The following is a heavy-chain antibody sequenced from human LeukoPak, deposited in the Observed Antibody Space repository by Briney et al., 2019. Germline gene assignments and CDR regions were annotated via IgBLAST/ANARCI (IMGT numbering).Heavy chain of an antibody. D-gene: IGHD5-18*01. CDR2: ISGDGGST. V-gene: IGHV3-43*02. Sequence: PGGSLRLSCAASGFTFDDYAMHWVRQARGKGLEWVSLISGDGGSTYYADSVKGRFTISRDNSKNSLYLQMNSLRTEDTALYYCAKDSVDTAMVPLYYMDVWGKGTTVTVSS. CDR1: GFTFDDYA. CDR3: AKDSVDTAMVPLYYMDV. J-gene: IGHJ6*03.